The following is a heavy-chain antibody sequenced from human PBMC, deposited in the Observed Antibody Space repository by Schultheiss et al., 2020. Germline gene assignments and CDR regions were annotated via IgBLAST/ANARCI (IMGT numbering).Heavy chain of an antibody. CDR2: IYSGGST. J-gene: IGHJ6*02. Sequence: GGSLRLSCAASGFTFSSNYMSWVRQAPGKGLEWVSVIYSGGSTYYADSVKGRFTISRDNSKNTLYLQMNSLRAEDTAVYYCARGGGSYCSGGSCLGYYYYYGMDVWGQGTTVTVSS. CDR1: GFTFSSNY. D-gene: IGHD2-15*01. V-gene: IGHV3-66*02. CDR3: ARGGGSYCSGGSCLGYYYYYGMDV.